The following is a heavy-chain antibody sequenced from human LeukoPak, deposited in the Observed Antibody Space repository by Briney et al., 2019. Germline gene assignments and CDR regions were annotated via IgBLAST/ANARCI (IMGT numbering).Heavy chain of an antibody. J-gene: IGHJ3*01. CDR2: ISGSGGST. CDR1: GFTFSSYV. CDR3: AKALRTRPGDGSAFDF. D-gene: IGHD7-27*01. V-gene: IGHV3-23*01. Sequence: GGSLRLSCAASGFTFSSYVMGWVRQAPGKGLEWVSGISGSGGSTYYADSVTGRFTISRDNSKNTLYLQLNSLRAEDTAIYYCAKALRTRPGDGSAFDFWGQGTMVTVSS.